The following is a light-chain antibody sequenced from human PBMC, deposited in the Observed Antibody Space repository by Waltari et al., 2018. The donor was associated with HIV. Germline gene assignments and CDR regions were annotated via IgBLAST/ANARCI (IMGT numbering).Light chain of an antibody. J-gene: IGKJ4*01. CDR2: DAS. Sequence: DIVFTQSPATLSSSPGERATLSCRASQSVSSYLAWYQQKPGQAPRLLIYDASNRATGIPARFSGSGSGTDFTLTISSLEPEDFAVYYCQQRSNWPPGLTFGGGTKVEIK. CDR1: QSVSSY. V-gene: IGKV3-11*01. CDR3: QQRSNWPPGLT.